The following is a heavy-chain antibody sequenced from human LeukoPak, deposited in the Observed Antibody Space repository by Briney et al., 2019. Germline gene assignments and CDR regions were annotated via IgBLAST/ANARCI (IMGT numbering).Heavy chain of an antibody. CDR3: ARAKTMALDY. V-gene: IGHV4-59*01. Sequence: SETLSLTCTVSGGSISSYYWSWIRQPPGKGLEWIGYIYYSGSTNYNPSLKSRVTISVDTSKNQFSLKLRSVTAADTAVYYCARAKTMALDYWGQGTLVTVSS. D-gene: IGHD3-10*01. CDR2: IYYSGST. J-gene: IGHJ4*02. CDR1: GGSISSYY.